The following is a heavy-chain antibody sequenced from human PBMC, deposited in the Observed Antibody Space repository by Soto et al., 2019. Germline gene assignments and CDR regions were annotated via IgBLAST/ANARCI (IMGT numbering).Heavy chain of an antibody. CDR2: IIPIFDLP. V-gene: IGHV1-69*14. CDR3: ARGLSSGWYDWFDP. CDR1: GDTFTDFA. D-gene: IGHD6-19*01. Sequence: QVQLVQSGAEVKMPGSSVKVSCKASGDTFTDFAISWVRQAPGQRLEWMGGIIPIFDLPNYAQKFQGRVTRSADKSTNTAYMELSSLKSEDTAVYYCARGLSSGWYDWFDPWGQGTLVTVSS. J-gene: IGHJ5*02.